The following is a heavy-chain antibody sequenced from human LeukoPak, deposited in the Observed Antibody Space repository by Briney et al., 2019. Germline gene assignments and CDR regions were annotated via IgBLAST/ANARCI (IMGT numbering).Heavy chain of an antibody. Sequence: PSETLSLTCAVYGGXFSGYYCSWVRQPPGKGLEWIGEINHSGSTNYNPSLKSRVTISVDTSKNQFSLKLSSVTAADTAVYYCARGRWGGYWGQGTLVTVSS. CDR1: GGXFSGYY. CDR3: ARGRWGGY. J-gene: IGHJ4*02. V-gene: IGHV4-34*01. CDR2: INHSGST. D-gene: IGHD3-16*01.